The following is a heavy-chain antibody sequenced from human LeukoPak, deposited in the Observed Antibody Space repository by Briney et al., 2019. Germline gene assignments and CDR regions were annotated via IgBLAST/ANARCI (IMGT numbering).Heavy chain of an antibody. D-gene: IGHD3-16*01. CDR3: TRDQGARDKGFDY. V-gene: IGHV1-18*01. CDR2: ITPDTGNT. J-gene: IGHJ4*02. Sequence: ASLKVSCKTSGYSFSSYGISWVRQAPGQGLEWMGWITPDTGNTHYAQKLQGRVTLTTDTSTSTVYMELRSLRSDDTAVYFCTRDQGARDKGFDYWGQGTRVTVSS. CDR1: GYSFSSYG.